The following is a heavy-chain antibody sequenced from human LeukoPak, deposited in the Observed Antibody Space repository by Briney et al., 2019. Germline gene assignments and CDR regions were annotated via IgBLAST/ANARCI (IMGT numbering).Heavy chain of an antibody. V-gene: IGHV3-74*01. D-gene: IGHD6-19*01. Sequence: GGSLRLSCAASGFTFSGYAMSWVRQAPGKGLVWVSRINSDGSSTSYADSVKGRFTISRDNAKNTLYLQMNSLRAEDTAVYYCARVWGSGWYSGGYFDYWGQGTLVTVSS. CDR3: ARVWGSGWYSGGYFDY. CDR2: INSDGSST. J-gene: IGHJ4*02. CDR1: GFTFSGYA.